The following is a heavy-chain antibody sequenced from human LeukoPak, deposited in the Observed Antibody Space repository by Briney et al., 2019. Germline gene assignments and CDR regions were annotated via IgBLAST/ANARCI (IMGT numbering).Heavy chain of an antibody. CDR3: ARAGAVVVPAATPGFDY. J-gene: IGHJ4*02. CDR2: IYYSGST. Sequence: SETLSLTCTVSGGSISSSSYYWGWLRQPPGTGLEWIGSIYYSGSTYYNPSLKSRVTISVDTSKNQFSLKLSSVTAADTAVYYCARAGAVVVPAATPGFDYWGQGTLVTVSS. V-gene: IGHV4-39*07. D-gene: IGHD2-2*01. CDR1: GGSISSSSYY.